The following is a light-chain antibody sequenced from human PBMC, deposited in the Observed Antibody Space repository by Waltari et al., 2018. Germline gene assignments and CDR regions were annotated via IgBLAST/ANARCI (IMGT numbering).Light chain of an antibody. Sequence: DIQMTQSPSSLSASVGDRVTITCRASQSISSYLNWYQQKPGKVPKLLIYAASSLQSGVPSRFSGSGSGTDFTLTISSLQPEDFATYYCQQSYSTPGITFGGGTKVEIK. J-gene: IGKJ4*01. CDR1: QSISSY. CDR3: QQSYSTPGIT. CDR2: AAS. V-gene: IGKV1-39*01.